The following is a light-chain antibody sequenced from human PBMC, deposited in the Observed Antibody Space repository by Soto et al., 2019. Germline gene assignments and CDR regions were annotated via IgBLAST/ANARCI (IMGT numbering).Light chain of an antibody. CDR3: QQTYSSPQT. CDR1: QDISNY. CDR2: DAS. Sequence: ILLTQSPSSLSASIGDRVTITFQASQDISNYLNWYQQKPGKVPKLLIYDASDLQSGVPSRFSGSGSGTDFTLTISSLQPEDFATYYCQQTYSSPQTFGQGTKVDIK. V-gene: IGKV1-39*01. J-gene: IGKJ1*01.